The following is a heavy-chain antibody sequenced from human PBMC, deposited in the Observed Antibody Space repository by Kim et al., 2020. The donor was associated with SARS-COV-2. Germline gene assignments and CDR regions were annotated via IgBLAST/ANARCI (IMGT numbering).Heavy chain of an antibody. J-gene: IGHJ4*02. Sequence: QKFQGRVTITEDKSTDPAYMELSSLRSEDTAVYYCATGTRYYDSSGYLNYWGQGTLVTVSS. V-gene: IGHV1-24*01. CDR3: ATGTRYYDSSGYLNY. D-gene: IGHD3-22*01.